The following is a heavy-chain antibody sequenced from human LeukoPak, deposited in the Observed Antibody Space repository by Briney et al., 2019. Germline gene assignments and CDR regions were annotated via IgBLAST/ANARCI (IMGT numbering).Heavy chain of an antibody. D-gene: IGHD3-10*01. V-gene: IGHV1-18*01. Sequence: ASVKVSCKASGYTFTSYGISWVRQAPGQGLEWMGWISAYNGNTNYAQKLQGRVTMTTDISTSTAYMELRSLRSDDTAVYYCARDPAMVRGVIIRWFDPWGQGTLVTVSS. CDR1: GYTFTSYG. CDR3: ARDPAMVRGVIIRWFDP. CDR2: ISAYNGNT. J-gene: IGHJ5*02.